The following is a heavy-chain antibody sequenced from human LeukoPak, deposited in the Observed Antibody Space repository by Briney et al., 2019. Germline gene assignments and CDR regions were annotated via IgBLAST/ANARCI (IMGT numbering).Heavy chain of an antibody. Sequence: PGGSLRLSCAASGFTFDDYGMSWVRQAPGKGLEWVSGINWNGGSTGYADSVKGRFTISRDNARNSLFLQMNSLRAEDTALYYCARHESARDWFDPWGQGTLVTVSS. CDR1: GFTFDDYG. CDR2: INWNGGST. CDR3: ARHESARDWFDP. V-gene: IGHV3-20*04. J-gene: IGHJ5*02.